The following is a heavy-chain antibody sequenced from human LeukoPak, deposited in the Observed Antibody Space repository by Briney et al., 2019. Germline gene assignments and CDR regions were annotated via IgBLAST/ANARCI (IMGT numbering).Heavy chain of an antibody. CDR2: INPNSGGT. Sequence: ASVKVSCKASGYTFTGYYMHWVRQAPGQGLEWMGWINPNSGGTNYAQKFRGRVTMTRDTSISTAYMELSRLRSDDTAVYYCAGTFDYGDYGKYYFDYWGQGTLVTVSS. D-gene: IGHD4-17*01. J-gene: IGHJ4*02. V-gene: IGHV1-2*02. CDR3: AGTFDYGDYGKYYFDY. CDR1: GYTFTGYY.